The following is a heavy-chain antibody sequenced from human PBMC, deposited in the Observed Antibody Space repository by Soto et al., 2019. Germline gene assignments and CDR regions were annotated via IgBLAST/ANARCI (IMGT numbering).Heavy chain of an antibody. J-gene: IGHJ5*02. CDR1: GFSFGAYW. D-gene: IGHD2-21*02. V-gene: IGHV3-7*03. CDR3: VRALCGGDCYTGNWFDP. CDR2: INKDGSDK. Sequence: GGSLRLSCVASGFSFGAYWMSWVRQAPGKGLEWVANINKDGSDKYYVDSVKGRFTISRDNARKLLYLQMNSLRVEDTAVYYCVRALCGGDCYTGNWFDPWGQGTLVTVSS.